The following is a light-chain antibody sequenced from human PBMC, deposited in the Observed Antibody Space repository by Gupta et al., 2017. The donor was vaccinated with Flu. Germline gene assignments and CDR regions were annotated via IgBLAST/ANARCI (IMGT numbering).Light chain of an antibody. CDR3: YAYLGNYVWV. V-gene: IGLV2-11*01. CDR1: SGDIGKYLY. Sequence: QSAPTQPRSVSGSPGQSVTISCTGTSGDIGKYLYVSWFQQYPDKAPKLIMYEVSERPAGVPDRFSGSESGNTASLTISGLQAEDEADYYCYAYLGNYVWVFGGGTKLTVL. J-gene: IGLJ3*02. CDR2: EVS.